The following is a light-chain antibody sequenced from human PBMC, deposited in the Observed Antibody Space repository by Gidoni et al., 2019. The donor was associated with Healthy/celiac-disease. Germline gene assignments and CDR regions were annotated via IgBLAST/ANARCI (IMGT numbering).Light chain of an antibody. V-gene: IGKV3-20*01. CDR1: QSVSSSY. Sequence: ELVLTKSPGTLSLSPGERATLSCRASQSVSSSYLAWYQQQPGQAPRLLIYGASSRATGIPDRFSGSWSGTDFTLTISRLDPEDVAVYYRQQYGSSPPWTFGQGTKVEIK. CDR2: GAS. CDR3: QQYGSSPPWT. J-gene: IGKJ1*01.